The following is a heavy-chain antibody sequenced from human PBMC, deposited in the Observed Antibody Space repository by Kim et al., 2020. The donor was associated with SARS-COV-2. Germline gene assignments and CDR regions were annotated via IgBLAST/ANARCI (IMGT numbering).Heavy chain of an antibody. D-gene: IGHD3-22*01. CDR3: AKHWQSGYYPSDAFDI. Sequence: GGSLRLSCAASGFTFSSYAMSWVRQAPGKGLEWVSAISGSGGSTYYADSVKGRFTISRDNSKNTLYLQMNSLRAEDTAVYYCAKHWQSGYYPSDAFDIWGQGTMVTVSS. CDR2: ISGSGGST. J-gene: IGHJ3*02. V-gene: IGHV3-23*01. CDR1: GFTFSSYA.